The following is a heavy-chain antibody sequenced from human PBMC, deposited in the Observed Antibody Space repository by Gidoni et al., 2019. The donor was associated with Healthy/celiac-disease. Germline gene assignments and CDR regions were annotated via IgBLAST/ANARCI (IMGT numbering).Heavy chain of an antibody. J-gene: IGHJ3*02. CDR3: TTPDYDYVWGSYRYDAFDI. CDR2: IKSKTDGGTT. CDR1: GFTFSNAW. V-gene: IGHV3-15*01. D-gene: IGHD3-16*02. Sequence: EVQLVESGGGLVKPGGSLRLSCAASGFTFSNAWMSWVRQAPGKGLEWVGRIKSKTDGGTTDYAATVKGRFTISRDDSKNTLYLQMNSLKTEDTAVYYCTTPDYDYVWGSYRYDAFDIWGQGTMVTVSS.